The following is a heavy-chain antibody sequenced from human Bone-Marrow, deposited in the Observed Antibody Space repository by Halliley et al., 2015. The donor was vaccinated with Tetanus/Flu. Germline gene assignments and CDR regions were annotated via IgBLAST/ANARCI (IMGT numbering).Heavy chain of an antibody. Sequence: SLRLSCAASGFTFDGYAMHWVRQAPGKGLEWVAGISWNSGTIGYADSVKGRFNISRDNAKNSLYLQMNSLRTEDTALYYCGKDNAQRMTSIDSWGQGTLVTVSS. V-gene: IGHV3-9*01. CDR2: ISWNSGTI. D-gene: IGHD2-15*01. CDR3: GKDNAQRMTSIDS. J-gene: IGHJ4*02. CDR1: GFTFDGYA.